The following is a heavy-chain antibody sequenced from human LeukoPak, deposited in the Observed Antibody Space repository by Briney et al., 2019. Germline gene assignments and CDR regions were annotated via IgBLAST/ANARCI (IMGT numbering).Heavy chain of an antibody. CDR2: ISRDGSAT. Sequence: GGSLRLSCAASGFAFSNYWMHWVRQIPGEGLVWVSRISRDGSATNYADSVKGRFTISRDNSKNTLYLQMSSLRVEDTAVYYCGKAEAGTYYFDYWGQGTLVTVPP. V-gene: IGHV3-74*01. CDR1: GFAFSNYW. CDR3: GKAEAGTYYFDY. D-gene: IGHD6-19*01. J-gene: IGHJ4*02.